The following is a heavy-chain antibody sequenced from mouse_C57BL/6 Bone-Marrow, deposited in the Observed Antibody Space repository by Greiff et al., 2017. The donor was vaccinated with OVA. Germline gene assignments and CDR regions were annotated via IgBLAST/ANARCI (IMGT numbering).Heavy chain of an antibody. V-gene: IGHV5-4*01. CDR2: ISDGGSYT. J-gene: IGHJ4*01. CDR3: ARDKLTGRGDPMDY. Sequence: EVQLVESGGGLVKPGGSLKLSCAASGFTFSSYAMSWVRQTPEKRLEWVATISDGGSYTYYPDNVKGRFTISRDNAKNNLYLQMSHLKSEDTAMYYCARDKLTGRGDPMDYWGQGTSVTVSS. D-gene: IGHD4-1*01. CDR1: GFTFSSYA.